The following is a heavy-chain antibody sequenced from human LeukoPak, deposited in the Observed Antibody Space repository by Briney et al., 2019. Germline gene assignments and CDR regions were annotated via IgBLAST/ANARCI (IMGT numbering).Heavy chain of an antibody. CDR2: ISGYNGHT. D-gene: IGHD3-22*01. V-gene: IGHV1-18*01. CDR3: ARDETYYYDSSGYWVNAFDI. J-gene: IGHJ3*02. Sequence: ASVKVSCKASGYTFTSYGISWVRQAPGQGLEWMGWISGYNGHTKYAQKFQGRVTMTTDTSTSTAYMELRSLRSDDTAVYYCARDETYYYDSSGYWVNAFDIWGQGTMVTVSS. CDR1: GYTFTSYG.